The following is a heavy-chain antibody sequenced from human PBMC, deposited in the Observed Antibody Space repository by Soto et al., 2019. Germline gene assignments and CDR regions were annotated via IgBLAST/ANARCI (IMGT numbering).Heavy chain of an antibody. CDR1: GGSISIGGYS. J-gene: IGHJ5*02. CDR2: IYHSGST. Sequence: LSLTCAVAGGSISIGGYSWSWIRQPPGNGLEWIGYIYHSGSTYYNPSLKSRVTISVDRSKNQFSLNLSSVTAADTAVYYCARVERWWFEPWGQGTMVTFSS. V-gene: IGHV4-30-2*01. D-gene: IGHD2-15*01. CDR3: ARVERWWFEP.